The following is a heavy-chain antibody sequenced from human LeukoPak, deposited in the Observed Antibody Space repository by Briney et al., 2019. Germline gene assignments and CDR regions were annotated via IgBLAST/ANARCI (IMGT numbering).Heavy chain of an antibody. D-gene: IGHD3-9*01. CDR1: GFTFSSYG. CDR3: ARPYYDILTGYHYYFDY. CDR2: IWYDGSNK. V-gene: IGHV3-33*01. J-gene: IGHJ4*02. Sequence: PGGSLRLSCAASGFTFSSYGMHWVRQAPGKGLEWVAVIWYDGSNKYYADSVKGRFTISRDNSKNTLYLQMNSLRAEDTAVYYCARPYYDILTGYHYYFDYWGQGTLVTVSS.